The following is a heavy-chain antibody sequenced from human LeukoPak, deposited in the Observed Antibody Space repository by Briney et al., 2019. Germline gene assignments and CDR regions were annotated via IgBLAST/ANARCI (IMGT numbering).Heavy chain of an antibody. V-gene: IGHV1-2*02. CDR1: GYIFTGHY. CDR2: INSNSGDT. D-gene: IGHD3-16*01. Sequence: GASVKVSCKTSGYIFTGHYLHWLRQAPRQRLEWMGWINSNSGDTNYAQKFQGKISMTADTSTSTAYMELRRLRSDDTAVYYCAKGFDAADYYWGQGGFDFWGQGTKVIVSS. CDR3: AKGFDAADYYWGQGGFDF. J-gene: IGHJ3*01.